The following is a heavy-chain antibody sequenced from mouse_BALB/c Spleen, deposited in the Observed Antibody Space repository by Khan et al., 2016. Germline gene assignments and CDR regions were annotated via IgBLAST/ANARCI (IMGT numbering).Heavy chain of an antibody. CDR2: IRSKANTHAT. V-gene: IGHV6-6*01. Sequence: EVKLEESGGGLVQPGGSMKLSCAASGFTFSDAWMDWVRQSPEKGLEWVAEIRSKANTHATYYAESVKGRFTISRDDSKSSVYVQMNTLRAGDTGIYYWRSVYFGYWGQCTTLTVAS. CDR1: GFTFSDAW. J-gene: IGHJ2*01. CDR3: RSVYFGY.